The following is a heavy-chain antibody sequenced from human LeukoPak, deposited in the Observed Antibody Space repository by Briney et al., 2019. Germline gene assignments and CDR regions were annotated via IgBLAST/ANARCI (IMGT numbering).Heavy chain of an antibody. CDR3: ARVRANIVGALYYFDY. V-gene: IGHV1-18*01. CDR2: ISAYNGNT. D-gene: IGHD1-26*01. CDR1: GYTFTSYG. Sequence: GASVKVSCKASGYTFTSYGISWVRQAPGQGLEWMGWISAYNGNTNYAQKLQGRVTMTTDTSTSTAYMELRSLRSDDTAVYYCARVRANIVGALYYFDYWGQGTLVTVSS. J-gene: IGHJ4*02.